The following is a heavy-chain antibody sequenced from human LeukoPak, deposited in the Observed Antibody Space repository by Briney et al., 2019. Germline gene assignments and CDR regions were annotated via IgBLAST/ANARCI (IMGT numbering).Heavy chain of an antibody. V-gene: IGHV4-38-2*02. J-gene: IGHJ5*02. CDR2: IYYTGGT. CDR3: ARGSDIVVVPARGGWWFDP. Sequence: SETLSLTCSVSGYSISSGYYWGWIRQPPGRGLEWIGSIYYTGGTLYNPSLKSRVSMSVDTSKNQFSLKLSSVTAADTAVYYCARGSDIVVVPARGGWWFDPWGQGTWSPSPQ. D-gene: IGHD2-2*01. CDR1: GYSISSGYY.